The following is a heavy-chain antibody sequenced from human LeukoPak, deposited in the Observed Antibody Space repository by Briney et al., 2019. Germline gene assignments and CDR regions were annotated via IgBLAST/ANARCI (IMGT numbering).Heavy chain of an antibody. CDR1: GGSISSYY. CDR2: IYYSGST. CDR3: ATDGSRSYRGY. V-gene: IGHV4-59*01. D-gene: IGHD1-26*01. Sequence: SETLSLTCTVSGGSISSYYWSWIRQPPGKGLEWIGYIYYSGSTNYNPSLKSRVTISVDTPKNQFSLKLSSVTAADTAVYYCATDGSRSYRGYWGQGTLVTVSS. J-gene: IGHJ4*02.